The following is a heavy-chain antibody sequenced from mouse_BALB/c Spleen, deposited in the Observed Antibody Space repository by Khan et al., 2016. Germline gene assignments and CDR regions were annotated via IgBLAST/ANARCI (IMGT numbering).Heavy chain of an antibody. CDR2: INTYTGEP. Sequence: QVQLKQSGPELKKPGETVKISCKASGYTFTNYGMNWVKQAPGKGLKWMGWINTYTGEPTYADDFKGRFAFSLETSASTAYLQINNLKNEDTATYFCARTNRGYWGQGTTLTVSS. V-gene: IGHV9-3-1*01. D-gene: IGHD4-1*01. CDR3: ARTNRGY. CDR1: GYTFTNYG. J-gene: IGHJ2*01.